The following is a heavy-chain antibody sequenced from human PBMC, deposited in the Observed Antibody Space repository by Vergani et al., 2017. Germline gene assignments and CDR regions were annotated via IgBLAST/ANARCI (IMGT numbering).Heavy chain of an antibody. D-gene: IGHD3-16*02. CDR1: GFTFSSYA. CDR3: AGDRYEPRRVKIIDYGMDV. CDR2: ISGSGGST. J-gene: IGHJ6*02. Sequence: EVQLVETGGGLIQPGGSLRLSCAASGFTFSSYAMSWVRQAPGKGLEWVSAISGSGGSTYYADSVKGRFTISRDNSKNTLYLQMNSLRAEDTAELYGAGDRYEPRRVKIIDYGMDVWGQGTTVTVSS. V-gene: IGHV3-23*04.